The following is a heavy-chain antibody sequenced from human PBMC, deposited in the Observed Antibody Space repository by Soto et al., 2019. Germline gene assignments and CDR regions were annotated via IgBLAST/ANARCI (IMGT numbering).Heavy chain of an antibody. J-gene: IGHJ5*02. D-gene: IGHD3-10*01. V-gene: IGHV3-23*01. Sequence: GGSLRLSCTASGFTLQNYAMAWVRQAPGKGLEWVSTLIGGHYGTAYSYSVKGRFTVSRDNSKNCLYLQMNSLGVEDTAMYFCAKGRSTGDIDWFDPWGQGSLVTVSS. CDR1: GFTLQNYA. CDR3: AKGRSTGDIDWFDP. CDR2: LIGGHYGT.